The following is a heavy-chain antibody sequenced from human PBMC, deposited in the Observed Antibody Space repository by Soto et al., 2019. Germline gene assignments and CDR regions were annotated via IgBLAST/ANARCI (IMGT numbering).Heavy chain of an antibody. D-gene: IGHD2-2*01. CDR1: GFTLSSYS. Sequence: PGGSLRLSCAASGFTLSSYSMNWVRQAPGRGLEWVSSISSSSSYIYYADSVKGRFTISRDNAKNSLYLQMNSLRAEDTAVDYCARESAAAFRDAFDTWGQGTMVT. J-gene: IGHJ3*02. V-gene: IGHV3-21*01. CDR2: ISSSSSYI. CDR3: ARESAAAFRDAFDT.